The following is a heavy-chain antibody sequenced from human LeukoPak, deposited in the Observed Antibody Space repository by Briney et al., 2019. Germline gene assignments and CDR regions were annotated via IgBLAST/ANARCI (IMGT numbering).Heavy chain of an antibody. CDR3: AKTSDQLLYSKLDY. CDR2: IHVYGSHI. Sequence: GGSLRLSCAASGFTFSSYGMNWVRQAPGQGLEWVAFIHVYGSHIFYTDSVRGRFTISRDNSKNTLYLQMSSLRAEDTAVFYCAKTSDQLLYSKLDYWGQGTLVTVSS. D-gene: IGHD2-8*01. V-gene: IGHV3-30*02. J-gene: IGHJ4*02. CDR1: GFTFSSYG.